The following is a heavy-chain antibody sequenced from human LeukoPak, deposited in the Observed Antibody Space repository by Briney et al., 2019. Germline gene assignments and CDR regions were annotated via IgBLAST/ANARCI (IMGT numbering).Heavy chain of an antibody. CDR3: ARHLPMVRGYQPFWS. V-gene: IGHV4-59*08. CDR2: IYYSGST. CDR1: GGSISSYY. Sequence: ASETLSLTCTVSGGSISSYYWSWIRQPPGKGLEWIGYIYYSGSTNYNPSLKSRVTISVDTSKNQFSLKLSSATAADTAVYYCARHLPMVRGYQPFWSWGQGTLVTVSS. J-gene: IGHJ5*02. D-gene: IGHD3-10*01.